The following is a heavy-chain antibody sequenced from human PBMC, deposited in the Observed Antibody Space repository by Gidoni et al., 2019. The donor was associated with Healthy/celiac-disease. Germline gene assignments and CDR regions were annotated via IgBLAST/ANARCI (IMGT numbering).Heavy chain of an antibody. CDR2: IWYDGSNK. Sequence: QVQLVESGGAVVQPGRSLRRSCAVSGFTFSSYGMHWVRQAPGKGLVWVAVIWYDGSNKYYADSVKGRFTSSRDNSKNTLYLQMNSLRAEDTAVYYCARDRIGSIGPWGQGTLVTVSS. V-gene: IGHV3-33*01. CDR1: GFTFSSYG. J-gene: IGHJ5*02. D-gene: IGHD1-26*01. CDR3: ARDRIGSIGP.